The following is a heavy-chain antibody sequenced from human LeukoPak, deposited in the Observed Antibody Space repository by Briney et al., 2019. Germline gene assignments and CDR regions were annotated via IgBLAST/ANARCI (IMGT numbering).Heavy chain of an antibody. Sequence: GRSLRLSCAASGFTFSNFHMHWVRQAPGKGLEWVALVTYGGSVKHYGDPVKGRFTVSRDNSKSMLYLEMNSLRPDDTAVYYCARVRDQRVYYFDSWGQGTLVTVSS. V-gene: IGHV3-30*03. CDR3: ARVRDQRVYYFDS. CDR2: VTYGGSVK. D-gene: IGHD2-8*01. J-gene: IGHJ4*02. CDR1: GFTFSNFH.